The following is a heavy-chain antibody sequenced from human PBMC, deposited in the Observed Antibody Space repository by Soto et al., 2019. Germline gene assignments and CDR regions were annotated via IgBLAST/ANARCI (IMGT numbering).Heavy chain of an antibody. CDR2: IIPIFGTA. Sequence: QVQLVQSGAEVKKPGSSVKVSCKASGGTFSSYAISWVRQAPGQGLEWMGGIIPIFGTANYAQKFQGRVTIXXDXAXXTAYMELSSLRSEDTAVYYCAGSVGLGGGLSGMDVWGQGTTVTVSS. V-gene: IGHV1-69*12. D-gene: IGHD3-16*01. CDR1: GGTFSSYA. J-gene: IGHJ6*02. CDR3: AGSVGLGGGLSGMDV.